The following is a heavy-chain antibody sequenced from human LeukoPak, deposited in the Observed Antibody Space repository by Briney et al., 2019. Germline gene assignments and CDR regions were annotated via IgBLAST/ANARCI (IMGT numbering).Heavy chain of an antibody. CDR2: INWNGDNP. J-gene: IGHJ4*02. Sequence: GGSLRLSCEASGFTFEDYGMTWVRHRPGKGLEYVCEINWNGDNPVYENSLRGRFTISRDSAKNTLFLQMNGLRAEDTAVYYCARVSLSSGCLSNWGQGTLVTVSS. D-gene: IGHD6-19*01. CDR1: GFTFEDYG. V-gene: IGHV3-20*04. CDR3: ARVSLSSGCLSN.